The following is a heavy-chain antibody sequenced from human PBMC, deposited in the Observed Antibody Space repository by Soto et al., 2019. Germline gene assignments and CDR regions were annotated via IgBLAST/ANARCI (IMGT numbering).Heavy chain of an antibody. V-gene: IGHV4-59*02. J-gene: IGHJ4*02. CDR1: GDSVRNDY. D-gene: IGHD4-17*01. Sequence: PSETLSLTCTVFGDSVRNDYNSWIRQPPGKGLEWIGYISYSGSLNYNPSLKSRVTISVDTSKNQFSLKLSSVTAADTAVYFCVRDADYVNYWGQGTLVTVSS. CDR3: VRDADYVNY. CDR2: ISYSGSL.